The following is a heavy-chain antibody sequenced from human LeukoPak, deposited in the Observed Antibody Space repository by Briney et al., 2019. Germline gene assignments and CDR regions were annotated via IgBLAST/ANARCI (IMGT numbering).Heavy chain of an antibody. CDR2: IWYDGSNK. Sequence: GRSLRLSCAASGFTFSSYGMHWVRQAPGKGLEWVAVIWYDGSNKYYADSVKGRFTISRDNSKNTLYLQMNSLRAEDTAVYYCGRDPHYYYGMDVWGQGTTVTVSS. CDR3: GRDPHYYYGMDV. CDR1: GFTFSSYG. V-gene: IGHV3-33*01. J-gene: IGHJ6*02.